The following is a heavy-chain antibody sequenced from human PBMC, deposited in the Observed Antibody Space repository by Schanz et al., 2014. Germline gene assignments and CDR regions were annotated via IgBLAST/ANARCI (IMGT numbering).Heavy chain of an antibody. D-gene: IGHD4-17*01. J-gene: IGHJ4*02. CDR2: IWNNGVTK. Sequence: QVQLMESGGGVVQPGTSLILSCSVSGFSLNTYGIHWFRQPAGKGLEWVAVIWNNGVTKYYADSVRGRFTISRDRFQNTLYLRMSSLRAEDTAVYYCARPRFDYGEVDYWGQGTLATVSS. CDR1: GFSLNTYG. V-gene: IGHV3-33*01. CDR3: ARPRFDYGEVDY.